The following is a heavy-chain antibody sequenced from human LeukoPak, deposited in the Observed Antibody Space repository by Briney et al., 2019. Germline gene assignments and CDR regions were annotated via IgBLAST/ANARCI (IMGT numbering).Heavy chain of an antibody. Sequence: GGSLRLSCAASGFIVSSNYMTWVRQAPGKGLDWVSVLYSDGRTMYADSVRGRFTISRDNSENTLYLQMNSLRAEDSAMYYCAKASRYCSGGSCYQNWFDPWGQGTLVTVSS. V-gene: IGHV3-66*01. CDR3: AKASRYCSGGSCYQNWFDP. CDR1: GFIVSSNY. D-gene: IGHD2-15*01. CDR2: LYSDGRT. J-gene: IGHJ5*02.